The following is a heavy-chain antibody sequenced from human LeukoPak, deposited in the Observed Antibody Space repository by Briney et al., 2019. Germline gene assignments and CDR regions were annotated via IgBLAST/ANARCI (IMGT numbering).Heavy chain of an antibody. V-gene: IGHV3-7*01. CDR1: GFTFSSYW. CDR3: ARVDTSGWLDY. D-gene: IGHD6-19*01. CDR2: IKQDGSEK. J-gene: IGHJ4*02. Sequence: PGGSLRLSCAASGFTFSSYWMSWVRQAPGKGLEWVANIKQDGSEKYYVDSVKGRFTISRDDAKNSLSLQMNSLRAEGTAVYYCARVDTSGWLDYWGQGTLVTVSS.